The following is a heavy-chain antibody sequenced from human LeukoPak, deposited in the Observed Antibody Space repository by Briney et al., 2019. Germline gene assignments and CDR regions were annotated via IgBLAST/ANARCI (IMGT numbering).Heavy chain of an antibody. J-gene: IGHJ5*01. CDR2: IKQDGSEK. CDR1: GFTFSNYA. D-gene: IGHD6-19*01. V-gene: IGHV3-7*01. CDR3: AREFRSGYNSRWFDY. Sequence: GGSLRLSCAASGFTFSNYAMSWVRQAPGKGLEWVANIKQDGSEKWYVDSVKGRFTISRDNAKNSLYLQMSSLRVEDTAVYYCAREFRSGYNSRWFDYWGQGTLVTVSS.